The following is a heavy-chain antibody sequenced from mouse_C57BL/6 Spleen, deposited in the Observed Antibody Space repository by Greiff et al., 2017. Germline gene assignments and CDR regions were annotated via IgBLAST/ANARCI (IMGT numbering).Heavy chain of an antibody. CDR1: GYSFTGYF. V-gene: IGHV1-20*01. Sequence: VQLQQSGPELVKPGDSVKISCKASGYSFTGYFMNWVMQSHGKSLEWIGRINPYNGDTFYNQKFKGKATLTVDKSSSTAHMELRSLTSEDSAVYYCARTVVAPYYAMDYWGQGTSVTVSS. J-gene: IGHJ4*01. CDR2: INPYNGDT. CDR3: ARTVVAPYYAMDY. D-gene: IGHD1-1*01.